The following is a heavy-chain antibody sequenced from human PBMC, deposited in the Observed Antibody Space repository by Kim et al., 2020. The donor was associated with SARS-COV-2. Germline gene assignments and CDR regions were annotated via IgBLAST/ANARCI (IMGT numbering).Heavy chain of an antibody. V-gene: IGHV3-11*03. CDR3: ASPGNWYFDL. CDR2: ISNTGSQT. CDR1: GFTFSDYY. J-gene: IGHJ2*01. Sequence: GGSLRLYCAASGFTFSDYYMSWIRQAPGKGLEWVSYISNTGSQTKYADSVKGRFTISRDNAKNSLYLQMNSLRAEDTAVYYCASPGNWYFDLWGRGTLVT.